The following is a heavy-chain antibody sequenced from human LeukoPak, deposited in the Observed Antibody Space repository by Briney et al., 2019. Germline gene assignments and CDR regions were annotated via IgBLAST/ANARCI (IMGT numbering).Heavy chain of an antibody. CDR2: ISGSGGST. CDR3: ANYLELLSSDY. D-gene: IGHD1-26*01. J-gene: IGHJ4*02. CDR1: GFSFSSYA. V-gene: IGHV3-23*01. Sequence: GGSLRLSCAASGFSFSSYAMSWVRQAPGKGVEWVPAISGSGGSTYYADSVKGRFTISRDNSKNTLYLQMNSLRAEDTAVYYCANYLELLSSDYWGQGTLVTVSS.